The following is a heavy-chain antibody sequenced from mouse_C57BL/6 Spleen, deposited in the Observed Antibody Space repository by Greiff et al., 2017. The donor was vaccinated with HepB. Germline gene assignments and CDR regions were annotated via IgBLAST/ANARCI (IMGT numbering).Heavy chain of an antibody. CDR2: IYPGSGNT. J-gene: IGHJ2*01. CDR3: ARSLYYYGRAFDY. CDR1: GYTFTDYY. V-gene: IGHV1-76*01. Sequence: QVQLQQSGAELVRPGASVKLSCKASGYTFTDYYINWVKQRPGQGLEWIARIYPGSGNTYYNEKFKGKATLTAEKSSSTAYMQLSSLTSADSAVYFGARSLYYYGRAFDYWGQGTTLTVSS. D-gene: IGHD1-1*01.